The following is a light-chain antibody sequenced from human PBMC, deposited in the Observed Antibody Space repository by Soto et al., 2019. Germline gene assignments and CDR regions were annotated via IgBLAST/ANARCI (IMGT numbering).Light chain of an antibody. CDR3: SSYAGNALGYL. CDR1: SSDVGGYNF. V-gene: IGLV2-8*01. J-gene: IGLJ1*01. Sequence: QSVLTQPPSASGSLGQSVTISCTGTSSDVGGYNFVSWYQQRPGKAPKVLINEVDKRPSGVPDRFSGSKSGGTASLTVSGLQAEDEADYYCSSYAGNALGYLFGSRTKVTVL. CDR2: EVD.